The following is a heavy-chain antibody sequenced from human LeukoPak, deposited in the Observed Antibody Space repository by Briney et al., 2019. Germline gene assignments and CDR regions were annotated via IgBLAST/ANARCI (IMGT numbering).Heavy chain of an antibody. Sequence: GGSLRLSCAASGFTFSSYAMSWVRQAPGKGLEWVSEVSGNGGSTYYADSVKGRFTITRDNSKNTLYLQMNSLRAEDTAVYYCAKDLGGYSYGLIGYYFDTSGYSFDYWGQGTLVTVSS. J-gene: IGHJ4*02. CDR2: VSGNGGST. CDR1: GFTFSSYA. V-gene: IGHV3-23*01. CDR3: AKDLGGYSYGLIGYYFDTSGYSFDY. D-gene: IGHD3-22*01.